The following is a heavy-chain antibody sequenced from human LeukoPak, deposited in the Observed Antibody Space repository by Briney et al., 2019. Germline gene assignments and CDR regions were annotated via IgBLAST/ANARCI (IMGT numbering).Heavy chain of an antibody. V-gene: IGHV1-2*02. CDR2: INPNSGGT. J-gene: IGHJ3*02. CDR1: GYTFTGYY. Sequence: VASVKVSCKASGYTFTGYYMHWVRQAPGQGLEWMGWINPNSGGTNYAQKFQGRVTMTRDTSISTAYMELSRLRSDDTAVYYCARDEAVLRYFDWSSDRYAFDIWGQGTMVTVSS. CDR3: ARDEAVLRYFDWSSDRYAFDI. D-gene: IGHD3-9*01.